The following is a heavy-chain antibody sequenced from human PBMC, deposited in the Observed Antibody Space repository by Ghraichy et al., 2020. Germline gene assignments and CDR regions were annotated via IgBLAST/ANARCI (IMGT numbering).Heavy chain of an antibody. CDR1: GFSIDGYA. CDR3: TKLWGFLDAFDM. V-gene: IGHV3-9*01. Sequence: LSLTCAASGFSIDGYAMHWVRQAPGKGLEWVSGINWNSNDIDYADSVRGRFTLSRDNAKNSLSLQMNSLKPEDTALYYCTKLWGFLDAFDMWGQGTMVSVSS. D-gene: IGHD2/OR15-2a*01. CDR2: INWNSNDI. J-gene: IGHJ3*02.